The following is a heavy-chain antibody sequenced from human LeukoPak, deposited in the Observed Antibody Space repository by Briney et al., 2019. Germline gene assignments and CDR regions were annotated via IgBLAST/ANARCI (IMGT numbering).Heavy chain of an antibody. CDR1: GYTFTSYG. CDR2: ISAYNGNT. V-gene: IGHV1-18*01. CDR3: ARDRGRVVPAAETDY. D-gene: IGHD2-2*01. Sequence: ASVKVSCKASGYTFTSYGISWVRQAPGQGLEWMGWISAYNGNTNYAQKLQGRVTMTTDTSTSTAYMELRSLRSDDTAVYYCARDRGRVVPAAETDYWGQGTLVTVSS. J-gene: IGHJ4*02.